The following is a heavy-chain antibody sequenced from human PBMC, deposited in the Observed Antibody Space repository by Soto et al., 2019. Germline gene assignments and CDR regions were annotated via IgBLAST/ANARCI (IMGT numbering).Heavy chain of an antibody. CDR3: TRDASRDSSARGWFDP. V-gene: IGHV3-21*01. CDR1: GFTFKNYA. D-gene: IGHD6-13*01. CDR2: ISSNSAYI. J-gene: IGHJ5*02. Sequence: PGGSLRLSCAASGFTFKNYAMHWVRQAPGKGLEWVSTISSNSAYIYYTDALRGRFTISRDNAKNSLHLQMNSLRAEDTAVYYRTRDASRDSSARGWFDPWGPGTLVTVSS.